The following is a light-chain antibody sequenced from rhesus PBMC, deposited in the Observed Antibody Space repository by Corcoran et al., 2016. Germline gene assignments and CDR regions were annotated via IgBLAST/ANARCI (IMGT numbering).Light chain of an antibody. V-gene: IGLV2-32*01. CDR3: CSYAGSYTYI. Sequence: QAALTQTRSVSGSPGQAVTISCTGTSSDSGGYNYVYWYQQHPGTAPKLMIYEVSKRPSGVSDRFSGSKSGNTASLTISGLHAEDAADYYCCSYAGSYTYIFGAGTRLTVL. CDR1: SSDSGGYNY. CDR2: EVS. J-gene: IGLJ1*01.